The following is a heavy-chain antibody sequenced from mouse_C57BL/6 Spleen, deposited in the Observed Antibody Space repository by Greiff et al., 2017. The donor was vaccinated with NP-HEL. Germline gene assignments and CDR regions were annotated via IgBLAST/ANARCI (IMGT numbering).Heavy chain of an antibody. Sequence: EVQLQQSGPELVKPGASVKISCKASGYSFTGYYMNWVKQSPEKSLEWIGEINPSTGGTTYNQKFKAKATLTVDKSSSTAYMQLKSLTSEDSAVYYCASRIYYGNYGFAYWGQGTLVTVSA. CDR1: GYSFTGYY. CDR3: ASRIYYGNYGFAY. V-gene: IGHV1-42*01. J-gene: IGHJ3*01. CDR2: INPSTGGT. D-gene: IGHD2-1*01.